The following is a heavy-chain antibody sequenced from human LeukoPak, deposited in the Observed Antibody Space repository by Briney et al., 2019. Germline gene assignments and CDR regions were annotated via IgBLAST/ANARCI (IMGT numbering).Heavy chain of an antibody. CDR1: GYTFISYG. CDR2: ISTYNGNT. V-gene: IGHV1-18*01. J-gene: IGHJ6*03. D-gene: IGHD2-2*01. Sequence: ASVKVSCKASGYTFISYGISWVRRAPGQGLEWMGWISTYNGNTNYAQKLQGRVTMTTNTSTSTAYMELRSLRSDDTAMYYCARERNTDVVPYYYYYMDVWGKGTTVTVSS. CDR3: ARERNTDVVPYYYYYMDV.